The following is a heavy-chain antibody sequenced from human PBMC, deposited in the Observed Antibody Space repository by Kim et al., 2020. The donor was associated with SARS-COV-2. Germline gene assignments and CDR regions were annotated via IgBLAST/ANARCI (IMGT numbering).Heavy chain of an antibody. CDR1: GFTVSSNY. V-gene: IGHV3-66*01. Sequence: GGSLRLSCAASGFTVSSNYMTWVRQAPGKGLEWVSVIYSGGSTFYADSVKGRFTISRDKSKNTLYLQMNSLRVEDTAVYYCARDLTAGGYSYYYYGMDVWGQGTAVIVSS. CDR3: ARDLTAGGYSYYYYGMDV. CDR2: IYSGGST. J-gene: IGHJ6*02. D-gene: IGHD1-1*01.